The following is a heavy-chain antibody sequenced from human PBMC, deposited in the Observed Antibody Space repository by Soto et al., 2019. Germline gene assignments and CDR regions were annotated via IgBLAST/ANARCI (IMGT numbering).Heavy chain of an antibody. Sequence: EVQLLESGGGLVQPGGSLRLSCAASGFNFRGEAMTWVRQAPGKGLEWISALTPGGETTYYINSVKGRFTISRDNAKDTLFLQMHSLTDADTDIYYCVKDSPVSGKYQDRDYWGQGTLVTVSS. CDR1: GFNFRGEA. J-gene: IGHJ4*02. CDR2: LTPGGETT. CDR3: VKDSPVSGKYQDRDY. V-gene: IGHV3-23*01. D-gene: IGHD1-26*01.